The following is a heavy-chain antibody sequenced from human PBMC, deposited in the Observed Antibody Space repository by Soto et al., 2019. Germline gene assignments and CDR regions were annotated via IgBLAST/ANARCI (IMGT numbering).Heavy chain of an antibody. CDR3: ARGLEEWLRLRYWGYFDY. CDR2: ISYDGSNK. V-gene: IGHV3-30-3*01. J-gene: IGHJ4*02. D-gene: IGHD5-12*01. CDR1: GFTFSSYA. Sequence: GGSLRLSCAASGFTFSSYAMHWVRQAPGKGLEWVAVISYDGSNKYYADSVKGRFTISRDNSKNTLYLQMNSLRAEDTAVYYCARGLEEWLRLRYWGYFDYWGQGTLVTVSS.